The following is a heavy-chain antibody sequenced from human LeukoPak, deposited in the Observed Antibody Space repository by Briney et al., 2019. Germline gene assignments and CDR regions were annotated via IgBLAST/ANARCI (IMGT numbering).Heavy chain of an antibody. Sequence: SQTLSLTCGISGDSVSSNSGPWNWIRQSPSRGLEWLGRTYYRSKWYNDYAVSVKSRITINPDTSKNQISLQLNSVTLEDTAVYYFLRGGYSGYDFLFDYWGQGTLVNVSS. CDR2: TYYRSKWYN. CDR1: GDSVSSNSGP. V-gene: IGHV6-1*01. J-gene: IGHJ4*02. CDR3: LRGGYSGYDFLFDY. D-gene: IGHD5-12*01.